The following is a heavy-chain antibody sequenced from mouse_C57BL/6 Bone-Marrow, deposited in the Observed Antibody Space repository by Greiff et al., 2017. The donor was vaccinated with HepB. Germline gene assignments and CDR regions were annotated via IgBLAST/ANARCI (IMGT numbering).Heavy chain of an antibody. CDR3: TRDGGYDCDRGYYAMDY. J-gene: IGHJ4*01. CDR1: GFTFSRYA. D-gene: IGHD2-4*01. Sequence: EGMLVESGEGLVTPGGSLKLSCAASGFTFSRYAMFWVRQTPEKRLEWVAYISSGGDYIYYADTVKGRFTISRDNARNTLYLQMSSLKSEDTAMYYCTRDGGYDCDRGYYAMDYWGQGTSVTVSS. CDR2: ISSGGDYI. V-gene: IGHV5-9-1*02.